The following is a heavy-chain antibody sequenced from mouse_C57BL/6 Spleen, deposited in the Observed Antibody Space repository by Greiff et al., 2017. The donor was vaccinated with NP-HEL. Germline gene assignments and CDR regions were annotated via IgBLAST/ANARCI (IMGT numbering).Heavy chain of an antibody. Sequence: QVQLQQPGAELVRPGSSVKLSCKASGYTFTSYWMAWVKQRPGQGLEWIGNIYPSDSETHYNQKFKDKATLTVDKSSSTAYMQLSSLTSEDSAIYYCARRDVGDFDYWGQGTTLTVSS. CDR3: ARRDVGDFDY. CDR2: IYPSDSET. J-gene: IGHJ2*01. V-gene: IGHV1-61*01. CDR1: GYTFTSYW. D-gene: IGHD3-3*01.